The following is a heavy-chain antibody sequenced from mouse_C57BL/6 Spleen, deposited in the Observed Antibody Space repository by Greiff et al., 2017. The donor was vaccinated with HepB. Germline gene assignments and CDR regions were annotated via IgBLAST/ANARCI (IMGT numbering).Heavy chain of an antibody. J-gene: IGHJ1*03. Sequence: VQLQQPGAELARPGASVKMSCKASGYTFTSYTMHWVKQRPGQGLEWIGYINPSSGYTKYNQKFKDKATLTADKSSSTAYMQLSSLTSEDSAVYYCARFGDYDGYFDVWGTGTTVTVSS. D-gene: IGHD2-4*01. CDR2: INPSSGYT. CDR1: GYTFTSYT. CDR3: ARFGDYDGYFDV. V-gene: IGHV1-4*01.